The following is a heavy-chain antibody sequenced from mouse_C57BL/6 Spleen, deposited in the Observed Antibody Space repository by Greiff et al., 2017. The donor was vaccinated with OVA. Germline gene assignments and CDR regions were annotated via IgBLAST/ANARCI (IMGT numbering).Heavy chain of an antibody. D-gene: IGHD2-4*01. CDR2: IDPSDSET. J-gene: IGHJ3*01. V-gene: IGHV1-52*01. Sequence: QVQLQQPGAELVRPGSSVKLSCKASGYTFTSYWMHWVKQRPIQGLEWIGNIDPSDSETNYNQKFKDKATLTVDKSSSTAYMQLSSLTSEDSAVYDCARGYDYDRAWCAYWGQGTLVTVSA. CDR3: ARGYDYDRAWCAY. CDR1: GYTFTSYW.